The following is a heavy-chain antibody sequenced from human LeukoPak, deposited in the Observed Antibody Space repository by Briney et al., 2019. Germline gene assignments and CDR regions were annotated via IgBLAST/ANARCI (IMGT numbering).Heavy chain of an antibody. J-gene: IGHJ4*02. V-gene: IGHV1-18*01. CDR1: GYTFTSYG. Sequence: ASVKVSCKASGYTFTSYGISWVRQAPGQGLEWMGWISAYNGNTNYAQKLQGRVTVTTDTSTSTAYMELRSLRSDDTAVYYCAREGYLYSGSYSTPDYWGQGTLVTVSS. CDR3: AREGYLYSGSYSTPDY. CDR2: ISAYNGNT. D-gene: IGHD1-26*01.